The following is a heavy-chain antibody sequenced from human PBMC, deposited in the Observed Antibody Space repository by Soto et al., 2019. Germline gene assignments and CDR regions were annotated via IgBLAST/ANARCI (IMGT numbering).Heavy chain of an antibody. V-gene: IGHV3-23*01. J-gene: IGHJ4*02. CDR3: AKVPLSLRFYDY. CDR2: ITGSAGNT. CDR1: GFTFSNYA. Sequence: EVQLLESGGGLVQPGGSLRLSCAASGFTFSNYAMHWVRQAPGKGLEWVSGITGSAGNTYYADSVKGRFTISRDNSKNPLYLQTNSLRADDTAIYYCAKVPLSLRFYDYWGQGTLVTVSS. D-gene: IGHD4-17*01.